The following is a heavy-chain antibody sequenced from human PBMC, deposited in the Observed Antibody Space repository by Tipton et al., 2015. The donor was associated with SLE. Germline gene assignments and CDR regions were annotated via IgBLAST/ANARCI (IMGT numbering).Heavy chain of an antibody. J-gene: IGHJ4*02. CDR1: GFAFGSYA. V-gene: IGHV3-23*01. D-gene: IGHD1/OR15-1a*01. CDR2: LSGGGGST. Sequence: GSLRLSCATSGFAFGSYALSWVRRAPGKGLEWVSALSGGGGSTYYADFVKGRFRISIDKSKKTLFLQMNSLRVDDTATYYCAKFEKTTDLYQDSWGQGTLVSVSS. CDR3: AKFEKTTDLYQDS.